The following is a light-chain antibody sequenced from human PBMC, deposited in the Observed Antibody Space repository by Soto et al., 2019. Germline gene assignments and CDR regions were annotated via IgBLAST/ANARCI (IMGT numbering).Light chain of an antibody. CDR3: QHYYVYPIS. V-gene: IGKV1-5*03. J-gene: IGKJ5*01. Sequence: DIPMTQSPSTLSASVGDRVTITCRASQNIDRWLAWDQQKPGRAPHLLIYAASTLESGVPSRFSGSGSGTEFTLTISSLKPDDFATYYCQHYYVYPISFGQGTRLEIK. CDR2: AAS. CDR1: QNIDRW.